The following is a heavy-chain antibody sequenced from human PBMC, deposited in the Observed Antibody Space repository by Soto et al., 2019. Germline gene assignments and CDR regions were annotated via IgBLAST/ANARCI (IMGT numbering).Heavy chain of an antibody. CDR3: ARDLAYSSGFRGTFDY. CDR2: INPSGGST. Sequence: ASVKVSCKASGYTFTSYYMHWVRQAPGQGLEWMGIINPSGGSTSYAQKFQGRVTMTRDTSTSTVYMELSSLRSEDTAVYYCARDLAYSSGFRGTFDYWGQGTLITVSS. CDR1: GYTFTSYY. D-gene: IGHD6-19*01. J-gene: IGHJ4*02. V-gene: IGHV1-46*01.